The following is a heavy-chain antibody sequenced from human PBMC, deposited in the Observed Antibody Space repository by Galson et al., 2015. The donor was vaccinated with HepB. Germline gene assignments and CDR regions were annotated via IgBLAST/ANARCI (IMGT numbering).Heavy chain of an antibody. CDR3: ATDGFVGDSSGYYYNY. J-gene: IGHJ4*02. V-gene: IGHV1-69-2*01. Sequence: VKVSCKVSGYTFTDYYMHWVQQAPGKGLEWMGLVDPEDGETIYAEKFQGRVTITADTSTDTAYMELSSLRSEDTAVYYCATDGFVGDSSGYYYNYWGQGTLVTVSS. CDR1: GYTFTDYY. D-gene: IGHD3-22*01. CDR2: VDPEDGET.